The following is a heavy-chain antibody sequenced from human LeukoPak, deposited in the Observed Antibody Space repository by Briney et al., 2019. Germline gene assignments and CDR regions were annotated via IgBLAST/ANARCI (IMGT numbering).Heavy chain of an antibody. D-gene: IGHD6-19*01. J-gene: IGHJ3*02. CDR3: ARGASVVAGNDNAFDI. Sequence: GGSLRLSCVASGITFSSYSMNWVRQAPGKGLEWVSSISTSSIYIYYADSMKGRFTISRDNAKNSLFLQMNSLRAEDTAVYYCARGASVVAGNDNAFDIWGQGTMVTVSS. V-gene: IGHV3-21*01. CDR2: ISTSSIYI. CDR1: GITFSSYS.